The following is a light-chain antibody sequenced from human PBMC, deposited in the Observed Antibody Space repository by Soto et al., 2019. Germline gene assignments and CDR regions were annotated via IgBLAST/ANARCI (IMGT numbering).Light chain of an antibody. CDR1: SSDVGGYNY. CDR2: DVS. J-gene: IGLJ1*01. CDR3: SSYASTSPYV. Sequence: QSVLTQPASVSGSPGQSITISCTGISSDVGGYNYVSWYQQHPGKALKLMIYDVSNRPSGVSTRFSGSKSGNTASLTISGLQAEDEADYYCSSYASTSPYVFGTGTKLTVL. V-gene: IGLV2-14*01.